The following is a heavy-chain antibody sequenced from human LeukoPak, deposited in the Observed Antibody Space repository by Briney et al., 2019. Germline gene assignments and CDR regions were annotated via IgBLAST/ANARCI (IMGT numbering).Heavy chain of an antibody. Sequence: PSETLSLTCAVYGGSFSGYYWSWIRRPPGKGLEWIGEINHSGSTNYNPPLKSRVTISVDTSKNQFSLKLSSVTAADTAVYYCARVIVGAFDIWGQGTMVTVSS. CDR2: INHSGST. D-gene: IGHD1-26*01. CDR1: GGSFSGYY. V-gene: IGHV4-34*01. J-gene: IGHJ3*02. CDR3: ARVIVGAFDI.